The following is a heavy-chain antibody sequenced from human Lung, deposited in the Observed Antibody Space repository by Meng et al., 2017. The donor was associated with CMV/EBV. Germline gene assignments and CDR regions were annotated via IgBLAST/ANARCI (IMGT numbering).Heavy chain of an antibody. D-gene: IGHD6-19*01. V-gene: IGHV4-39*07. J-gene: IGHJ4*02. CDR3: ARTQWHVGYFDN. CDR2: IHYTGST. CDR1: LGYISSGSYY. Sequence: LXCTLSLGYISSGSYYWGWLRQPPGKGLEWIGSIHYTGSTNYNPSLKTRVSISEDTSKNEFSLTLTSVTAADTAVYYCARTQWHVGYFDNWGQGTXVTVSS.